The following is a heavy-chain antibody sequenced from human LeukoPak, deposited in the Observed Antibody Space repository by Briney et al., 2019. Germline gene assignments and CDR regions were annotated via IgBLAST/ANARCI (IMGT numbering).Heavy chain of an antibody. CDR1: GFTFSSYA. D-gene: IGHD3-10*01. J-gene: IGHJ6*02. CDR3: AKEGYPLSINYYYYGMDV. CDR2: ISGSGGST. V-gene: IGHV3-23*01. Sequence: QPGGSLRLSCAVSGFTFSSYAMSWVRQAPGKGLEWVSAISGSGGSTYYADSVKGRFTISRDNSKSTLYLQMNSLRAEDTAVYYCAKEGYPLSINYYYYGMDVWGQGTTVTVSS.